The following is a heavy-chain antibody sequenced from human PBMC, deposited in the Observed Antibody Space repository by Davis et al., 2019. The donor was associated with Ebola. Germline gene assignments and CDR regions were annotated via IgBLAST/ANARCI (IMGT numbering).Heavy chain of an antibody. D-gene: IGHD1-1*01. V-gene: IGHV1-2*06. Sequence: AVSVKVSCKASGYTFTGYYMHWVRQAPGQGPEWVGRINPNSGGTNYAQKFRGRVTLTRDTSTNTAYMELTRLRSDDTAVYYCARAQFPTTSDHWGQGTLVTVSS. CDR1: GYTFTGYY. CDR3: ARAQFPTTSDH. CDR2: INPNSGGT. J-gene: IGHJ4*02.